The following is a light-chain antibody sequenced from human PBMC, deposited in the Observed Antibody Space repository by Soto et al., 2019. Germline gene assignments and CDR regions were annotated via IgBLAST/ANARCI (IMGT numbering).Light chain of an antibody. CDR1: QAISNF. CDR2: EAS. Sequence: DIQMTQSPPSLSASVGDRVTITCRASQAISNFVAWYQQKPGKVPSLLIYEASTLQSGVPSRFGGRGSGTAFTLTISSLQPEDVATYFCQNYNGAPYAFGQGTKLEIK. V-gene: IGKV1-27*01. J-gene: IGKJ2*01. CDR3: QNYNGAPYA.